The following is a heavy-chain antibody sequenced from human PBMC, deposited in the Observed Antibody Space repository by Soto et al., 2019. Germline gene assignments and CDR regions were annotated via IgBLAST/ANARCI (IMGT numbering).Heavy chain of an antibody. J-gene: IGHJ6*02. V-gene: IGHV3-30*18. D-gene: IGHD6-25*01. Sequence: GGSLRLSCAASGFSFRSYGMHWVRQAPGKGLEWVAVISYDGSNKYYSDSVKGRFTISKDNSKNTLFLQMNSLRAEDTAVYYCAKNRLANSPYYYYYYGMDVWGQGTTVTAP. CDR3: AKNRLANSPYYYYYYGMDV. CDR1: GFSFRSYG. CDR2: ISYDGSNK.